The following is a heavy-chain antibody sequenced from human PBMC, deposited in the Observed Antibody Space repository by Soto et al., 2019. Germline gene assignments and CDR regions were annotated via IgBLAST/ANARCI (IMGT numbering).Heavy chain of an antibody. CDR1: GYSFTSYW. CDR2: IYPGDSDT. J-gene: IGHJ4*02. CDR3: ARPGITMVRGVIEAPDY. Sequence: PGESLKISCKGSGYSFTSYWIGWVRQMPGKGLEWMGIIYPGDSDTRYSPSFQGQVTISADKSISTACLQWSSLKASDTATYYCARPGITMVRGVIEAPDYWGQGTLVTVSS. V-gene: IGHV5-51*01. D-gene: IGHD3-10*01.